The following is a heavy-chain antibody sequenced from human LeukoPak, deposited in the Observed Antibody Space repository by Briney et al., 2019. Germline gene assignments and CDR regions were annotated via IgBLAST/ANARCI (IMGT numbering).Heavy chain of an antibody. CDR3: AKDHGSGTYFPGTHFDS. CDR2: LSWNGGHI. Sequence: PGGSLRLSCAGSGFIFDDYAMHWVRQTPGKGLEWVSGLSWNGGHIVYADSVKGRFTISRDNAKNFVYLQMNSLRTEDTAFYYCAKDHGSGTYFPGTHFDSWGQGTLVTVSS. D-gene: IGHD3-10*01. CDR1: GFIFDDYA. V-gene: IGHV3-9*01. J-gene: IGHJ4*02.